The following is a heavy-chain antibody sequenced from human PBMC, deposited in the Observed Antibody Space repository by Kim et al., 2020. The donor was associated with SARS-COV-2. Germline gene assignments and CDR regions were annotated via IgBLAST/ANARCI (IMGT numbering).Heavy chain of an antibody. Sequence: SETLSLTCTVSGGSISSSSYYWGWIRQPPGKGLEWIGSIYYSGSTYYNPSLKSRVTISVDTSKNQFSLKLSSVTAADTAVYYCASQLGIVVVVAASRFDYWGQGTLVTVSS. J-gene: IGHJ4*02. CDR2: IYYSGST. CDR1: GGSISSSSYY. CDR3: ASQLGIVVVVAASRFDY. D-gene: IGHD2-15*01. V-gene: IGHV4-39*01.